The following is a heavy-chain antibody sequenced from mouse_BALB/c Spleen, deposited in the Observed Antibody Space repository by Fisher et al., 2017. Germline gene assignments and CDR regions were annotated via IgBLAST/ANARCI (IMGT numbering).Heavy chain of an antibody. Sequence: KFKGKATFTADTSSNTAYMQLSSLTSEDSAVYYCTRESNGGYFDVWGAGTTVTVSS. V-gene: IGHV1-9*01. J-gene: IGHJ1*01. D-gene: IGHD2-5*01. CDR3: TRESNGGYFDV.